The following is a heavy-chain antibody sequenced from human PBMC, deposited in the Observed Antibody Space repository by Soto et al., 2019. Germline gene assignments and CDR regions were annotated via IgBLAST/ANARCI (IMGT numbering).Heavy chain of an antibody. CDR2: INHSGST. CDR3: ARVGGKYCSGGSCYGSRHAFDI. J-gene: IGHJ3*02. V-gene: IGHV4-34*01. D-gene: IGHD2-15*01. CDR1: GGSFSGYY. Sequence: ETLSLTCAVYGGSFSGYYWSWIRQPPGKGLEWIGEINHSGSTNYNPSLKSRVTISVDTSKNQFSLKLSSVTAADTAVYYCARVGGKYCSGGSCYGSRHAFDIWGQGTMVTVSS.